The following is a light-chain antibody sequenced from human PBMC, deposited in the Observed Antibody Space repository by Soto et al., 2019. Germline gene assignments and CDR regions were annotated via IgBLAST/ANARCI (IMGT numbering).Light chain of an antibody. CDR1: QSVSSY. Sequence: SQSVSSYLAWYQQKPGQAPRLLIYGASSRATGIPDRFSFSGYETAFALAMSCRHPEEFAVPYCERYGTSPRWTFREGT. CDR2: GAS. CDR3: ERYGTSPRWT. V-gene: IGKV3-20*01. J-gene: IGKJ1*01.